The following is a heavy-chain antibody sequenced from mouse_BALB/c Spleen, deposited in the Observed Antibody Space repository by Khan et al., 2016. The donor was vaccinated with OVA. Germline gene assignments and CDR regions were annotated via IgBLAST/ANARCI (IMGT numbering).Heavy chain of an antibody. J-gene: IGHJ2*01. CDR3: ARTARIKY. V-gene: IGHV3-2*02. CDR1: GYSITSGYG. D-gene: IGHD1-2*01. Sequence: EVKLLESGPGLVKPSQSLSLTCTVTGYSITSGYGWNWIRQFPGNKLEWMGYISYSGSTNYNPSLKSRISITRDTSKNQFFLPLNSVTTEDTATYYCARTARIKYWCQGTTLTVSS. CDR2: ISYSGST.